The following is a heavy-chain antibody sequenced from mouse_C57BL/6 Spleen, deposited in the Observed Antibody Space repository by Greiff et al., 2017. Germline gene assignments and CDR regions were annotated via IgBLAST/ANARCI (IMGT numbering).Heavy chain of an antibody. V-gene: IGHV1-15*01. Sequence: QVQLQQSGAELVRPGASVTLSCKASGYTFTDYEMHWVKQTPVHGLEWIGAIDPETGGTAYNQKFKGKAILTADKSSSTAYMELRSLTSEDSAVYYCTRVGAMVTTRFDYWGQGTTLTVSS. CDR3: TRVGAMVTTRFDY. D-gene: IGHD2-2*01. J-gene: IGHJ2*01. CDR2: IDPETGGT. CDR1: GYTFTDYE.